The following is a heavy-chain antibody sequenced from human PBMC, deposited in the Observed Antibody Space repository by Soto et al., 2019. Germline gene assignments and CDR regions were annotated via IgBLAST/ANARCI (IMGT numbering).Heavy chain of an antibody. D-gene: IGHD3-16*02. V-gene: IGHV4-31*03. CDR2: IYYSGST. Sequence: LTCTVSGGSISSGGYYWSWIRQHPGKGLEWIGYIYYSGSTYYNPSLKSRVTISVDTSKNQFSLKLSSVTAADTAVYYCARNPEFSHPDYYYGMDVWGQGTTVTVSS. J-gene: IGHJ6*02. CDR1: GGSISSGGYY. CDR3: ARNPEFSHPDYYYGMDV.